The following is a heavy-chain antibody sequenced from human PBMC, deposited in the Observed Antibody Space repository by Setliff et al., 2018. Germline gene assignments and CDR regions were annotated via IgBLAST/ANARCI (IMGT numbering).Heavy chain of an antibody. CDR1: GFTFSSYS. D-gene: IGHD6-13*01. Sequence: GGSLRLSCAASGFTFSSYSMNWVRQAPGKGLEWVSSISSSSSYIYYADSVKGRFTISRDNSKNTLYLQMNSLRAADTAVYYCAKDPRQQGKGYYFDYWGQGTLVTVSS. CDR3: AKDPRQQGKGYYFDY. V-gene: IGHV3-21*04. CDR2: ISSSSSYI. J-gene: IGHJ4*02.